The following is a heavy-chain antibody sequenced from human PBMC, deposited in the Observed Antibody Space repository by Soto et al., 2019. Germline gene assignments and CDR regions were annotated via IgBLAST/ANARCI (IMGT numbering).Heavy chain of an antibody. D-gene: IGHD5-18*01. CDR1: GFTFISYS. CDR3: ARGRGYSYGGLYGMDG. CDR2: ISSSSTI. Sequence: GGSLRLSCAASGFTFISYSMNWVLQAPWKGLEWVSYISSSSTIYYADSVKGRFTISRDNAKNSLYLQMNSLRDEDPAVYYCARGRGYSYGGLYGMDGWGQGTKVTVAS. J-gene: IGHJ6*02. V-gene: IGHV3-48*02.